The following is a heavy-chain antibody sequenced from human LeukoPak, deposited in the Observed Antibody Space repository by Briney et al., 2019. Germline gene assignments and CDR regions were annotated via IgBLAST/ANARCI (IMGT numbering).Heavy chain of an antibody. V-gene: IGHV3-21*06. J-gene: IGHJ5*02. Sequence: PGGSLRLSCAASGFTFSSYSMNWVRQAPGKGLEWVSSISAGNNYIYYADSVKGRFTISRDNSENSLYLQMSSLRADDTAMYYCTRGNWFDPWGQGTLVTVSS. CDR3: TRGNWFDP. CDR1: GFTFSSYS. CDR2: ISAGNNYI.